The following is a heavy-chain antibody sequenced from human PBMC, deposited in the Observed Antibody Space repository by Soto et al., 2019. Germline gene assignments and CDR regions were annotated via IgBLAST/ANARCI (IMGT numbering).Heavy chain of an antibody. Sequence: PSETVSVTCTVSGGSTSSDNYWSWIRQPPGKGLEWIGHIYYSGNTDYNPSLKSRLAISIDTSKNQFSLKLSSVTAADTAVYFCAREGGESSDGLYYFDSWGQGSLVTVSS. J-gene: IGHJ4*02. CDR3: AREGGESSDGLYYFDS. V-gene: IGHV4-30-4*01. CDR1: GGSTSSDNY. CDR2: IYYSGNT. D-gene: IGHD3-16*01.